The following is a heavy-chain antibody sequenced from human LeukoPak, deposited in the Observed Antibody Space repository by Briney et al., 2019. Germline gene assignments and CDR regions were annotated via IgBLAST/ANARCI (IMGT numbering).Heavy chain of an antibody. V-gene: IGHV1-18*01. D-gene: IGHD2-2*01. CDR1: GYTFTSYG. Sequence: GASVKVSCKASGYTFTSYGISWVRQAPGQGLEWMGWSSAYNGNTNYAQKLQGRITMTTDTSTSTAYMELRSLRSDDTAVYYCARDLIVPAAPYYFDSWGQGTLVTVSS. CDR3: ARDLIVPAAPYYFDS. CDR2: SSAYNGNT. J-gene: IGHJ4*02.